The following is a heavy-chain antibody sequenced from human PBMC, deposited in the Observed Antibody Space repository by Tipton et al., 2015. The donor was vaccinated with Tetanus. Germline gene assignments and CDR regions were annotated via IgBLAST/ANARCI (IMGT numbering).Heavy chain of an antibody. CDR2: MYYSGTT. CDR3: ARATSTGPAYNWFDP. J-gene: IGHJ5*02. CDR1: GGSISSGGYS. D-gene: IGHD2-8*02. Sequence: LTCAVSGGSISSGGYSWTWIRQPPGKGLQWIGYMYYSGTTHYNPSLKSRVTISIDRSKNQLSLKLTSVTAADTAVYYCARATSTGPAYNWFDPWGQGTLVTVSS. V-gene: IGHV4-30-2*01.